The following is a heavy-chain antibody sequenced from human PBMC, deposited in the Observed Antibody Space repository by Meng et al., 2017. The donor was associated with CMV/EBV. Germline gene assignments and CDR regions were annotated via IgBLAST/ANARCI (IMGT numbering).Heavy chain of an antibody. Sequence: SETLSLTCAVYGGSFSVYYWSWIRQPPGKGLEWIGEINHSVSTNYNPSLKSRVTISVDTSKNQFSLKMSSVTAADTAVYYCARGSPEWLLFGDYYYGMDVWGQGTTVTVSS. D-gene: IGHD3-3*01. CDR3: ARGSPEWLLFGDYYYGMDV. V-gene: IGHV4-34*01. J-gene: IGHJ6*02. CDR2: INHSVST. CDR1: GGSFSVYY.